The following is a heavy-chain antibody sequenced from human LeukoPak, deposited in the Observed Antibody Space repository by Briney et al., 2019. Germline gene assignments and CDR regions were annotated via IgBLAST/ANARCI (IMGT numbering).Heavy chain of an antibody. CDR2: ISAYNGNT. CDR1: GYTFTSYG. Sequence: ASVKVSCKASGYTFTSYGISWVRQAPGQGLEWMGWISAYNGNTNYAQKLQGRVTMTTDTSTSTAYMELRSLRSDDTAVYYCAVDASTAAAAPFDYWGQGTLVTVSS. V-gene: IGHV1-18*01. J-gene: IGHJ4*02. D-gene: IGHD6-13*01. CDR3: AVDASTAAAAPFDY.